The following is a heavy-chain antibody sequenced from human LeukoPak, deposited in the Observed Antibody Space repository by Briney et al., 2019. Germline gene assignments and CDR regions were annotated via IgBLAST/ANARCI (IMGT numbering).Heavy chain of an antibody. CDR1: GASIRSSNYY. Sequence: SETLSLTCTVSGASIRSSNYYWGWIRQPPGKGLEWIGTFDYSGSTYYNPSLKSRVSISADTAKNHFSLKLTSVTAADTAVYYCARRWVYDKRAFDAWGQGTMVTISS. V-gene: IGHV4-39*02. CDR2: FDYSGST. CDR3: ARRWVYDKRAFDA. J-gene: IGHJ3*01. D-gene: IGHD3-16*01.